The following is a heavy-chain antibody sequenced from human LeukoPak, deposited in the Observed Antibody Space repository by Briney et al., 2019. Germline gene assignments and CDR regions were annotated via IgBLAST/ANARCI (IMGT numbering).Heavy chain of an antibody. V-gene: IGHV3-74*01. CDR3: ARGRGGSYHY. CDR1: GFTFSKDW. J-gene: IGHJ4*02. CDR2: INTDGSTT. D-gene: IGHD1-26*01. Sequence: PGGSLSLSCAASGFTFSKDWMHWVRQAPGKGLVWVSRINTDGSTTTYADSVKGRFTISRDNAKNTLYLQMNSLRVEDTAVYYCARGRGGSYHYWGQGTLVTVSS.